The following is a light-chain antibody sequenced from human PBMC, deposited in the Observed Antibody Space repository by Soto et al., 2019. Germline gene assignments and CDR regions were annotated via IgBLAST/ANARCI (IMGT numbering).Light chain of an antibody. CDR3: QQYDSFSWT. CDR1: QSISSW. V-gene: IGKV1-5*03. Sequence: DIQMNQSPSSLSASVGDRVTITCRASQSISSWLAWYQQKPGKAPKLLIYKASSLESGVPSRFSGSGSGAEFTLTISSLQPDDFATSCCQQYDSFSWTFGQGTKVEIK. J-gene: IGKJ1*01. CDR2: KAS.